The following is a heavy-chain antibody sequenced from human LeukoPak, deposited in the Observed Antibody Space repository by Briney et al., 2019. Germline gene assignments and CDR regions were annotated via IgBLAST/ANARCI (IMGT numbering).Heavy chain of an antibody. V-gene: IGHV1-2*02. J-gene: IGHJ5*02. D-gene: IGHD2-2*01. CDR3: ARDRGGYCSSTSCSLLNWFDP. CDR2: INPNSGGT. Sequence: ASVKVSCRASGYTFTGYYMHWVRQAPGQGLEWMGWINPNSGGTNYAQKFQGRVTMTRDTSISTAYMELSRLRSDDTAVYYCARDRGGYCSSTSCSLLNWFDPWGQGTLVTVSS. CDR1: GYTFTGYY.